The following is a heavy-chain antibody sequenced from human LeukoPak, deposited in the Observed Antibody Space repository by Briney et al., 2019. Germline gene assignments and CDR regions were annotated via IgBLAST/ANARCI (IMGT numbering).Heavy chain of an antibody. V-gene: IGHV1-18*01. CDR2: ITVYNGNT. J-gene: IGHJ3*02. D-gene: IGHD5-24*01. CDR1: GYTFTSYG. Sequence: ASVKVSCKASGYTFTSYGISWVRQAPGQGLEWVGWITVYNGNTNYAQNLQGRVTMTADTSTSTAYMELRSLRSDDTAVYYCARSKGYNFDAFDIWGQGTMVTVSS. CDR3: ARSKGYNFDAFDI.